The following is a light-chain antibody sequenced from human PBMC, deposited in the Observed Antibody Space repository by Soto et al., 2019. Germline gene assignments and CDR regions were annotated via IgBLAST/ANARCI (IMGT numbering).Light chain of an antibody. CDR1: QGIGSW. J-gene: IGKJ5*01. CDR3: RQHNSFPIT. Sequence: DILMTQSPSSVSASVGDRVTITCRASQGIGSWLGWYQQKAGTGPKSLIYDASTLQSGVPSRFSGSGSGTEFILTISSLQPEDSATYYCRQHNSFPITFGQGTRLEIK. V-gene: IGKV1-12*01. CDR2: DAS.